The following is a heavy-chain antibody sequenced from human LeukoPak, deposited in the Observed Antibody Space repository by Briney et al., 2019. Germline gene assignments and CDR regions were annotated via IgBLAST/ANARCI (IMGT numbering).Heavy chain of an antibody. V-gene: IGHV3-23*01. J-gene: IGHJ4*02. CDR2: ISGSGGST. CDR3: AKDAQASSSWSEYFDY. D-gene: IGHD6-13*01. Sequence: PGGSLRLSCAASGFTFSSYAMSWVRQAPGKGLEWVSAISGSGGSTYYADSVKGRFTISRDNSKKMVHLQMDSLRAEDTAVYYCAKDAQASSSWSEYFDYWGQGTLVTVSS. CDR1: GFTFSSYA.